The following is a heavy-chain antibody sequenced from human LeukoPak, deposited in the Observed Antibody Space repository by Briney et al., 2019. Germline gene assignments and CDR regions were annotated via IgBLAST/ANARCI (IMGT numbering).Heavy chain of an antibody. CDR3: ARDLSRYNWNFGSFDY. V-gene: IGHV3-48*04. Sequence: PGGSLRLSCAASGFTFSSYSMNWVRQAPGKGLDGFSYISSSSSTIYYADSVKGRFTISRDNAKNSLYLQMNSLRAEDTAVYYCARDLSRYNWNFGSFDYWGQGTLVTVSS. D-gene: IGHD1-7*01. CDR1: GFTFSSYS. CDR2: ISSSSSTI. J-gene: IGHJ4*02.